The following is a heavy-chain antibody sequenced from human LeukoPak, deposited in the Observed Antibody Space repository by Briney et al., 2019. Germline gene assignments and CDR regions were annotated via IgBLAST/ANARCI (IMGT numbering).Heavy chain of an antibody. Sequence: PGGSLRLSCAASGFTFSSYGMRWVRQAPGKGLEWVAVIWYDGSNKYYADSVKGRFTISRDNSKNTLYLQMNSLRAEDTAVYYCAKEYSSGWYYFDYWGQGTLVTVSS. CDR3: AKEYSSGWYYFDY. D-gene: IGHD6-19*01. CDR1: GFTFSSYG. J-gene: IGHJ4*02. CDR2: IWYDGSNK. V-gene: IGHV3-33*06.